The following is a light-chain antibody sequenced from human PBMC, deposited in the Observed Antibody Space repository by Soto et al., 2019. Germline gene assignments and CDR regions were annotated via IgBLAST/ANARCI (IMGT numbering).Light chain of an antibody. CDR3: QQYFGT. Sequence: DIQMTQSPSTLSASVGDRVTITCRASQSISSWLAWYQQKPGKAPKLLIYKASSLESGVPSRFSGSGSGTEFTLTISSLQPDDFATYDCQQYFGTFGQGTKVEIK. J-gene: IGKJ1*01. CDR2: KAS. V-gene: IGKV1-5*03. CDR1: QSISSW.